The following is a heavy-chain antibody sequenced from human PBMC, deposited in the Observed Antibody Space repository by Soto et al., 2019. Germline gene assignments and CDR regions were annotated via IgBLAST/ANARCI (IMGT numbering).Heavy chain of an antibody. V-gene: IGHV3-66*01. Sequence: HPGGSLRLSCAASGFTVSSNYMSWVRQAPGKGLEWVSVIYSGGSTYYADSVKGRFTISRDNSKNTLYLQMNSLRAEDTAVYYCASSLRHDYIWGSYRRTFDYWGQGTLVTVSS. CDR2: IYSGGST. CDR1: GFTVSSNY. J-gene: IGHJ4*02. CDR3: ASSLRHDYIWGSYRRTFDY. D-gene: IGHD3-16*02.